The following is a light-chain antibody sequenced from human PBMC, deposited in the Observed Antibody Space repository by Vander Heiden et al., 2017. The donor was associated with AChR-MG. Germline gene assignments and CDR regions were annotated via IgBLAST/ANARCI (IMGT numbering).Light chain of an antibody. V-gene: IGKV2-30*01. CDR3: RQGKNWPYT. CDR2: KVS. Sequence: DFVVTQSPLSLPVTLGQPASISCRSSQSLVYSDGNTYLSWFQQRPGQSPRRLIYKVSNRDSGVPDRFSGSGSNTDFTLKISRGEAEDVGIYYCRQGKNWPYTFGQGTKLEIK. CDR1: QSLVYSDGNTY. J-gene: IGKJ2*01.